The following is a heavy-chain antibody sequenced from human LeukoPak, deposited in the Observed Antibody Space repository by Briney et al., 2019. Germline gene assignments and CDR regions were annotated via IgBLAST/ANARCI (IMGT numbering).Heavy chain of an antibody. CDR2: IIPIFGTA. CDR1: GGTFSSYA. CDR3: ASTIRGYSGYAQGDY. J-gene: IGHJ4*02. D-gene: IGHD5-12*01. V-gene: IGHV1-69*15. Sequence: ASVKVSCKASGGTFSSYAISWVRQAPGQGLEWMRRIIPIFGTANYAQKFQGRVTITADESTSTAYMELSSLRSEDTAVYYCASTIRGYSGYAQGDYWGQGTLVTVSS.